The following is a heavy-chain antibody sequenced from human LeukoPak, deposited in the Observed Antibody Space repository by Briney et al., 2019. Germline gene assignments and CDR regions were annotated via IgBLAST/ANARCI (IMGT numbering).Heavy chain of an antibody. CDR3: ARGRDYDILTGFSNYFDY. J-gene: IGHJ4*02. CDR2: INHSGST. D-gene: IGHD3-9*01. Sequence: SETLSLTCTVSGGSISSYYWSWIRQPPGKGLEWIGEINHSGSTKYNPSLKSRVTISVDTSKNQFSLKLTSVTAADTAVYYCARGRDYDILTGFSNYFDYWGQGTLVTVSS. V-gene: IGHV4-34*01. CDR1: GGSISSYY.